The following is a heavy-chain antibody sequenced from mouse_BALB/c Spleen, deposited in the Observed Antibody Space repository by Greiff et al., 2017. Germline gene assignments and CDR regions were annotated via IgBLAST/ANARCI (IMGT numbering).Heavy chain of an antibody. CDR2: ISSGGGST. CDR3: ARNWGGFFDY. V-gene: IGHV5-12-1*01. Sequence: DVKLQESGGGLVKPGGSLKLSCAASGFAFSSYDMSWVRQTPEKRLEWVAYISSGGGSTYYPDTVKGRFTISRDNAKNTLYLQMSSLKSEDTAMYYCARNWGGFFDYWGQGTTLTVSS. CDR1: GFAFSSYD. J-gene: IGHJ2*01. D-gene: IGHD4-1*01.